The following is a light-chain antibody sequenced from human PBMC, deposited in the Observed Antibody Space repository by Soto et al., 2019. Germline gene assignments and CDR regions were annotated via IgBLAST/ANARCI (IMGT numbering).Light chain of an antibody. CDR3: SSYAGSNNFV. CDR1: SSDVGGYKD. Sequence: SPLAPPPSPSRAPGQSGTISRPGNSSDVGGYKDVSWYQQHPGKVPKLIIYEVSKRPSGVPDRFSGSKSGNTASLTVSGLQAEDEADYYCSSYAGSNNFVFGTGTKVTVL. CDR2: EVS. J-gene: IGLJ1*01. V-gene: IGLV2-8*01.